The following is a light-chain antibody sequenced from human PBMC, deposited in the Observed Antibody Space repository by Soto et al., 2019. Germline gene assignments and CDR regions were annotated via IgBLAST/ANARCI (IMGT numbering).Light chain of an antibody. J-gene: IGKJ4*01. CDR1: ESVSDNC. CDR3: QQYSNWPLT. CDR2: GAS. Sequence: EIVLTQSPGTLSLSPGERATLSCRASESVSDNCLAWYQQRSGQAPRLVIYGASSRASAVPDRFSGSGSGAEFTLTISSLQSEDFAVYYCQQYSNWPLTFGGGTKVDIK. V-gene: IGKV3-20*01.